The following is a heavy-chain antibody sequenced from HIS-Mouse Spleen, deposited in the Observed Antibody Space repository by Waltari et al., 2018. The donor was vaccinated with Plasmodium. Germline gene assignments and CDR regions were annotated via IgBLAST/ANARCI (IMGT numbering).Heavy chain of an antibody. CDR1: GYTFTSYG. J-gene: IGHJ3*02. CDR2: ISAYNGNT. V-gene: IGHV1-18*01. Sequence: QVQLVQSGAEVKKPGASVKVSCKASGYTFTSYGISWVRQAPGQGLEWMGWISAYNGNTNYAKKLQGRVTMTTDTSTSTAYMELRSLRSDDTAVYYCARDLVVVVAASPPANSFDIWGQGTMVTVSS. D-gene: IGHD2-15*01. CDR3: ARDLVVVVAASPPANSFDI.